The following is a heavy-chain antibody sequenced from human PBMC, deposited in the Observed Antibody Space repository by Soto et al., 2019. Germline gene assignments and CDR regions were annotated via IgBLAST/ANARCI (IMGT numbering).Heavy chain of an antibody. CDR1: GGSVSNKTYY. V-gene: IGHV4-61*01. Sequence: SETLSLTCSVSGGSVSNKTYYWSWIRQPPGKRLEWIGYVYYSGTTNYNPSLKSRVTISVDLSKNQFSRRLSSVTTADTALYYCARTTAVPNTLRSRYFFDYWGKGTLVTV. CDR3: ARTTAVPNTLRSRYFFDY. J-gene: IGHJ4*02. D-gene: IGHD4-17*01. CDR2: VYYSGTT.